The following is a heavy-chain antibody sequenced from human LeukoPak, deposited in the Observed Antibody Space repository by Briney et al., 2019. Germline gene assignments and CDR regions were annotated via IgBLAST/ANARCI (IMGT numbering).Heavy chain of an antibody. Sequence: SETLSLTCAVSGGSISSGGYSWSWIRQPPGKGLEWIGYIYHSGSTYYNPSLKSRVTISVDRSKNQFSLKLSSVTAADTAVYYCARNLYYYDSSGSLDPWGQGTLVTVSS. D-gene: IGHD3-22*01. CDR3: ARNLYYYDSSGSLDP. J-gene: IGHJ5*02. V-gene: IGHV4-30-2*01. CDR1: GGSISSGGYS. CDR2: IYHSGST.